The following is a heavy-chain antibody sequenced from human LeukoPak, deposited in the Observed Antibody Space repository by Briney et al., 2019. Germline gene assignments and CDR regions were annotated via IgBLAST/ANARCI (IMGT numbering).Heavy chain of an antibody. CDR2: MYTSGTT. CDR3: ARTASGYYLFDY. J-gene: IGHJ4*02. D-gene: IGHD3-22*01. V-gene: IGHV4-61*02. CDR1: GGSIRSGSYY. Sequence: PSETLSLTCTVSGGSIRSGSYYWNWTRQPAGKGLEWIGRMYTSGTTNYNPSLKSRVTISVDTSKNQFSLKLSSVTAADTAVYYCARTASGYYLFDYWGQGTLVTVSS.